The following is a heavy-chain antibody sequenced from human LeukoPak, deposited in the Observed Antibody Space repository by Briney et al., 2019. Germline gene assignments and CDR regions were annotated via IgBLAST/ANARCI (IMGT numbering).Heavy chain of an antibody. CDR3: ARGSGLGSWSFFDY. D-gene: IGHD6-13*01. J-gene: IGHJ4*02. V-gene: IGHV1-2*02. Sequence: ASVKVSSKASGYTFTGYYMHWVRQAPGQGLEWMGWINPNSGGTNYAQKFQGRVTMTRDTSISTAYMELSRLRSGDTAVYYCARGSGLGSWSFFDYWGQGTLVTASS. CDR1: GYTFTGYY. CDR2: INPNSGGT.